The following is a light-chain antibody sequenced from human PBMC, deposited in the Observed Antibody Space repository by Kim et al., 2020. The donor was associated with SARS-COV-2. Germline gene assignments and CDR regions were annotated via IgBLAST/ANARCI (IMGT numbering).Light chain of an antibody. CDR3: QTWGTGIG. V-gene: IGLV4-69*01. CDR2: LNSDGSH. J-gene: IGLJ3*02. CDR1: SGHSSYA. Sequence: GASVKLTCTLSSGHSSYAIAWHQQQREKGPRYLMKLNSDGSHSKGDGIPDRFSGSSSGAERYLTISSLQSEDEADYYCQTWGTGIGFGGGTQLTVL.